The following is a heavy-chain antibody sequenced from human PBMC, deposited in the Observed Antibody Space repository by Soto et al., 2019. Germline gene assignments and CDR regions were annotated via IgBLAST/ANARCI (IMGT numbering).Heavy chain of an antibody. D-gene: IGHD6-13*01. CDR3: ARVPLQQLAFRWGYYYGMDV. J-gene: IGHJ6*02. V-gene: IGHV1-18*01. CDR1: GYSFTSYG. Sequence: ASVKVSCKASGYSFTSYGINWVRQAPGQGLEWMGWISAYNSNTNYAQKLQGRLTMTTDTSTSTAYMELRSLRSDDTAVYYCARVPLQQLAFRWGYYYGMDVWGQGTTVTVSS. CDR2: ISAYNSNT.